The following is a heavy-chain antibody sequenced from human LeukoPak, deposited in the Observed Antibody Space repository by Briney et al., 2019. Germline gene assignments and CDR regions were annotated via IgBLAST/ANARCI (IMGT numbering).Heavy chain of an antibody. J-gene: IGHJ1*01. D-gene: IGHD2-2*01. V-gene: IGHV1-46*01. Sequence: ASVKVSCKASGYTFTSYYMHWVRQAPGQGLEWMGIINPSGGSTSYAQKFQGRVTMTRDTSTSTAYMELSSLRSEDTAVYYCATVDRVPALPFQHWGQGTLVTVSS. CDR3: ATVDRVPALPFQH. CDR1: GYTFTSYY. CDR2: INPSGGST.